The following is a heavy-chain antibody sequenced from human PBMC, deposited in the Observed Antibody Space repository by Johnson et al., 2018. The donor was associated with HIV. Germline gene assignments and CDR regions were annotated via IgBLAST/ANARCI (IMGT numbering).Heavy chain of an antibody. D-gene: IGHD6-6*01. CDR3: ASLVGSSSGEAFDI. CDR2: IKQDGSEE. Sequence: VQLVESGGGVVRPGGSLRLSCAASGFTFDDYGIHWVRQAPGKGLEWVANIKQDGSEEYYVDSVKGRCTISRDNAKNSLYLQMNSLRAEDTAVYYCASLVGSSSGEAFDIWGQGTMVTVSS. J-gene: IGHJ3*02. CDR1: GFTFDDYG. V-gene: IGHV3-7*03.